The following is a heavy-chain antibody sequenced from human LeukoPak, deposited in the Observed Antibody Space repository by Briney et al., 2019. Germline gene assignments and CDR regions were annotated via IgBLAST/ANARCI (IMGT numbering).Heavy chain of an antibody. Sequence: PGGSLRLSCVASGFTFDDYAMHWFRQAPGKGLEWVSGISWNSGTIGYADSVRGRFTISRDNAKNSLYLQMNSLRAEDTALYYCAKDKVFGGELDYWGQGTLVTVSS. J-gene: IGHJ4*02. CDR1: GFTFDDYA. CDR3: AKDKVFGGELDY. V-gene: IGHV3-9*01. CDR2: ISWNSGTI. D-gene: IGHD3-10*01.